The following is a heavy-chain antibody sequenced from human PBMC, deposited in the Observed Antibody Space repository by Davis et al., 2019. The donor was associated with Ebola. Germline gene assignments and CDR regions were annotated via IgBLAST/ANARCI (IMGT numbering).Heavy chain of an antibody. V-gene: IGHV4-34*01. J-gene: IGHJ6*02. CDR1: GGSFSGYY. D-gene: IGHD3-3*01. CDR2: INHSGST. Sequence: SETLSLTCAVYGGSFSGYYWSWIRQPPGKGLEWIGEINHSGSTNYNPSLKSRVTISVDTSKNQFSLKLSAVTAADTAVYYCARFVRWSGPGMDVWGQGTTVTVSS. CDR3: ARFVRWSGPGMDV.